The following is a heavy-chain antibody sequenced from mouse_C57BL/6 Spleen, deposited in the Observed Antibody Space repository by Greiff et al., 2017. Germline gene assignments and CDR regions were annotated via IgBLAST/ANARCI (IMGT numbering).Heavy chain of an antibody. J-gene: IGHJ3*01. D-gene: IGHD2-5*01. CDR1: GFNINNTY. Sequence: VQLQQSVAELVRPGASVKLSCTASGFNINNTYMHWVKQRPEQGLEWIGRIDPANGNTKYAPKFQGKATITADTSSNTAYLQLSSLTTEDTAIYYGARGSLYSNYGWFAYWGQGTLVTVSA. CDR2: IDPANGNT. V-gene: IGHV14-3*01. CDR3: ARGSLYSNYGWFAY.